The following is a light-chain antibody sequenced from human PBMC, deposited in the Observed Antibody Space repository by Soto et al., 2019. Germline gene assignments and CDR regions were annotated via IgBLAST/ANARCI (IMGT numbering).Light chain of an antibody. Sequence: SYELTQPPSVSVSPGQTASITCSGHKLGDKYACWYQQKPGQSPVLVIYQDTKRPSGIPERFSGSNSENTATPTISGTQAMDGADYYCQAWDNSTVVFGGGTKVTVL. J-gene: IGLJ2*01. CDR3: QAWDNSTVV. CDR1: KLGDKY. V-gene: IGLV3-1*01. CDR2: QDT.